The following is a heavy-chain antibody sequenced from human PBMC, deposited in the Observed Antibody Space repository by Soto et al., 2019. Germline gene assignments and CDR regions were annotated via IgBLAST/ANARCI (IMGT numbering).Heavy chain of an antibody. CDR1: GVSFNNNG. Sequence: QVQLVQSGAEVKKPGSSVKVSCKTSGVSFNNNGIGWVRQAPGHGLEWMGGVSPPFRTSNYARKFQGRISITADAPPGTLNMELSSLTSEDTAQYYCARVLYYGSGSYSPYGMDVWGQGTTVTVSS. J-gene: IGHJ6*02. V-gene: IGHV1-69*01. D-gene: IGHD3-10*01. CDR3: ARVLYYGSGSYSPYGMDV. CDR2: VSPPFRTS.